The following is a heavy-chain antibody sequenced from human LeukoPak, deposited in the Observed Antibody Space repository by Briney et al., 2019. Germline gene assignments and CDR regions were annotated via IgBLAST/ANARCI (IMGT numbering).Heavy chain of an antibody. D-gene: IGHD2-8*01. V-gene: IGHV3-53*01. CDR2: FYRGDST. CDR1: GFTVSSSY. J-gene: IGHJ4*02. Sequence: GGSLRLSCAASGFTVSSSYMYWVRQAPGKGLEWVSFFYRGDSTYYAESVKGRFTFSRDNSKNTLYLQMNSLRAEDTAVYYCAKDWRVFCTNGVCPFDYWGQGTLVTVSS. CDR3: AKDWRVFCTNGVCPFDY.